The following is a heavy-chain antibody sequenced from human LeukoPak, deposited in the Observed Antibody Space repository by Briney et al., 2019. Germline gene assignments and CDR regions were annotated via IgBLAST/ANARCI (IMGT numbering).Heavy chain of an antibody. V-gene: IGHV3-21*01. J-gene: IGHJ4*02. CDR3: ARGPTYYDILTGYYPTLFDY. D-gene: IGHD3-9*01. CDR2: ISSSSSYI. Sequence: GGSLRLSCAASGFTLSSYSMNWVRQAPGKGLEWVSSISSSSSYIYYADSVKGRFTISRDNAKNSLYPQMNSLRAEDTAVYYCARGPTYYDILTGYYPTLFDYWGQGTLVTVSS. CDR1: GFTLSSYS.